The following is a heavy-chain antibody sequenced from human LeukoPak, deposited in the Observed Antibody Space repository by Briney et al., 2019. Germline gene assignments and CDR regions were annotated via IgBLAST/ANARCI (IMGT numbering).Heavy chain of an antibody. Sequence: SETLSLTCNVSGDSMSSYYWSWIRQPPGKGLEWIGYIYYSGSTNYNPSLKSRVTISVDTPKNQFSLKLSSVTAADTAVYYCARLSRGSSAGFDPWGQGTLVTVSS. J-gene: IGHJ5*02. D-gene: IGHD6-6*01. CDR2: IYYSGST. CDR1: GDSMSSYY. CDR3: ARLSRGSSAGFDP. V-gene: IGHV4-59*08.